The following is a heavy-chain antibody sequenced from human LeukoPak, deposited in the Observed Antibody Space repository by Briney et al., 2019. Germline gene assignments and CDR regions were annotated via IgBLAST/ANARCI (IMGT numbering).Heavy chain of an antibody. CDR1: GGSISSYY. CDR2: IYYSGST. D-gene: IGHD6-19*01. Sequence: SETLSLTCTVSGGSISSYYWSWIRQPPGKGLEWIGYIYYSGSTNYNPSLKSRVTISVDTSKNQFSLKLSSVTAADTAVYYCAKPSGVAGTPSYYFDYWGQGTLVTVSS. CDR3: AKPSGVAGTPSYYFDY. V-gene: IGHV4-59*01. J-gene: IGHJ4*02.